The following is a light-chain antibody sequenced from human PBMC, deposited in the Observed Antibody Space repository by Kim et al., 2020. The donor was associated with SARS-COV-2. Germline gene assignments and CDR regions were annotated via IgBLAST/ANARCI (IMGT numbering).Light chain of an antibody. V-gene: IGLV1-47*01. CDR3: AAWDDSLSGYYV. Sequence: RVTISCSGSSSNIGSNYVYWYQQPPGTAPKLLIYRNNQRPSGVPDRFSGSKSGTSASLAISGLRSEDEADYYCAAWDDSLSGYYVFGTGTKVTVL. CDR1: SSNIGSNY. CDR2: RNN. J-gene: IGLJ1*01.